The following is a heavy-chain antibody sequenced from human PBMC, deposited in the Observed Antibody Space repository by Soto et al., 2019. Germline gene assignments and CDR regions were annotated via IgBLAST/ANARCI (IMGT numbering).Heavy chain of an antibody. Sequence: QVQLVQSGAEVKKPGASVKVSCKASGYTFTSYGISWVRQAPGQGLEWMGWISANNGKTNYAQKLQGRVTMTTDTSTSTAYMELRSLISDYAAVDYCARTNRDGRVSYAFDFWGQGTMVTVSS. D-gene: IGHD6-6*01. CDR3: ARTNRDGRVSYAFDF. CDR2: ISANNGKT. CDR1: GYTFTSYG. V-gene: IGHV1-18*01. J-gene: IGHJ3*01.